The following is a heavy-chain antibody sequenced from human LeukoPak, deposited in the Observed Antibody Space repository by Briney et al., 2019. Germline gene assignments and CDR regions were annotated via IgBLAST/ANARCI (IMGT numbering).Heavy chain of an antibody. D-gene: IGHD6-13*01. CDR1: GGSISSYY. CDR3: ARDLFGYSSSGTSYYGMDV. J-gene: IGHJ6*02. Sequence: ASETLSLTCTVSGGSISSYYWSWIRQPPGKGLEWIGYIYYSGSTNYNPSLKSRVTISVDTSKNQFSLKLSSVTAADTAVYYCARDLFGYSSSGTSYYGMDVWGQGTTVTVSS. CDR2: IYYSGST. V-gene: IGHV4-59*01.